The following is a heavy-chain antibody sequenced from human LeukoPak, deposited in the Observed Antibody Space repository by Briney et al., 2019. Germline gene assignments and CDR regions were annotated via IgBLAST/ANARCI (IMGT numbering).Heavy chain of an antibody. D-gene: IGHD2-2*01. V-gene: IGHV3-48*01. CDR3: ARGPRAVVVPAARRRSWAFDI. CDR1: GFTFSSYS. CDR2: ISSSSSTI. J-gene: IGHJ3*02. Sequence: GGSLRLSCAASGFTFSSYSMSWVRQAPGKGLEWVSYISSSSSTIYYADSVKGRFTISRDNAKNSLYLQMNSLRAEDTAVYYCARGPRAVVVPAARRRSWAFDIWGQGTMVTVSS.